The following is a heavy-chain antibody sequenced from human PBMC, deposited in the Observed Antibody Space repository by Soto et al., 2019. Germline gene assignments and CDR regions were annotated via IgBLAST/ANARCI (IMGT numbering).Heavy chain of an antibody. V-gene: IGHV4-59*01. Sequence: SETLSLTCTVSGGSISSYYWSWIRQPPGKGLEWIGYIYYSGSTNYNPSLKSRVTISVDTSKNQFSLKLSSVTAADTAVYYCARVYCSGGSCYLDYWGQGTLVTVSS. CDR2: IYYSGST. D-gene: IGHD2-15*01. J-gene: IGHJ4*02. CDR1: GGSISSYY. CDR3: ARVYCSGGSCYLDY.